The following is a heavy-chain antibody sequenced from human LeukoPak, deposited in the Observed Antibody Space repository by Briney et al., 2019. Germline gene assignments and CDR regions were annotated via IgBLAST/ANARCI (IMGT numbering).Heavy chain of an antibody. D-gene: IGHD3-10*02. J-gene: IGHJ6*04. V-gene: IGHV3-30*04. CDR3: AELGITMIGGV. CDR1: GFTFSSYA. Sequence: GGSLRLSCAASGFTFSSYAMHWVRQAPGKGLEWVAIISYDGNNKYYADSVKGRFTISRDSSKNTLYLQMNSLRAEDTAVYYCAELGITMIGGVWGKGTTVTISS. CDR2: ISYDGNNK.